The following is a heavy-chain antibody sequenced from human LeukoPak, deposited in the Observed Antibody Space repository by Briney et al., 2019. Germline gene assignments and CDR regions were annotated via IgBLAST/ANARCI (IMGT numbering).Heavy chain of an antibody. CDR1: GFTFSSSG. J-gene: IGHJ4*02. CDR2: ISYDGSNK. V-gene: IGHV3-30*18. CDR3: AKEYCSNSVCHSLDY. Sequence: QPGRSLRLSCAASGFTFSSSGMHWVRQAPGKGLEWVAGISYDGSNKYYADSVKGRFTFSRDNSKNTLYLQMNSLRAEDTAVYYCAKEYCSNSVCHSLDYWGQGTLVTVSS. D-gene: IGHD2-8*01.